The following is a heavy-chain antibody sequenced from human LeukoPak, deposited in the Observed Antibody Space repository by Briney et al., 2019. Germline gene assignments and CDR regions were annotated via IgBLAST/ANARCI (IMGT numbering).Heavy chain of an antibody. CDR2: IFYDGSDK. CDR1: GFTFNSYA. V-gene: IGHV3-30*04. D-gene: IGHD6-19*01. Sequence: PGGSLRLSCAASGFTFNSYAMHWVRQAPGKGLEWVAVIFYDGSDKYYADSVKGRFTISRDNSKNTLDLQMNSLRGEDTAVYYCVRDRQWLVGVEEYYHLDVWGKGTTVTVSS. CDR3: VRDRQWLVGVEEYYHLDV. J-gene: IGHJ6*04.